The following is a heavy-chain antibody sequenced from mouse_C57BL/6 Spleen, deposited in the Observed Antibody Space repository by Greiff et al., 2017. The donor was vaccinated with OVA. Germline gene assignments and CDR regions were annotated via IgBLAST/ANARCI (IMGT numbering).Heavy chain of an antibody. CDR2: IHPNSGST. CDR3: ARPYYCGSSFYWYFDV. J-gene: IGHJ1*03. V-gene: IGHV1-64*01. CDR1: GYTFTSYW. Sequence: QVQLQQPGAELVKPGASVKLSCKASGYTFTSYWMHWVKQRPGQGLEWIGMIHPNSGSTNYNEKFKSKATLTVDKSSGTAYMQLSSLTSEDSAVYYCARPYYCGSSFYWYFDVWGTGTTVTVSS. D-gene: IGHD1-1*01.